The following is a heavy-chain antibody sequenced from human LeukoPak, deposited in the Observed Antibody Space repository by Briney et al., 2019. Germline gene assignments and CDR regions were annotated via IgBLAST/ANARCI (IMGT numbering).Heavy chain of an antibody. CDR1: GYTFTSHG. CDR3: ASVLAVAGTDYYYYYMDV. J-gene: IGHJ6*03. V-gene: IGHV1-18*01. D-gene: IGHD6-19*01. CDR2: ISAYNGNT. Sequence: ASVKVSCKASGYTFTSHGISWVRQAPGQGLEWMGWISAYNGNTNYAQKLQGRVTMTTDTSTSTAYMELRSLRSDDTAVYYCASVLAVAGTDYYYYYMDVWGKGTTVTVSS.